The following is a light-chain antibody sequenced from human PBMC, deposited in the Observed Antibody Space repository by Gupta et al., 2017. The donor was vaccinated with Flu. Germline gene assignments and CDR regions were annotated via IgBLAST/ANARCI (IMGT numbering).Light chain of an antibody. CDR3: LLFYGGVHV. CDR1: TGAVTTGYF. J-gene: IGLJ2*01. CDR2: RTS. V-gene: IGLV7-43*01. Sequence: QTVVSYEPSLTVSAGVTVTLPCASSTGAVTTGYFPNWFQQTPGQAPRALIYRTSDRHPWTPDRFSGSLLGGKAALTLAGVQPEDEAEYFCLLFYGGVHVFGGGTKLTVL.